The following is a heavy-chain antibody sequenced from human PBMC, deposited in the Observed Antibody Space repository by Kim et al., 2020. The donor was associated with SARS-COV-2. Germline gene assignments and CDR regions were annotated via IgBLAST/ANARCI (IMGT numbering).Heavy chain of an antibody. D-gene: IGHD6-13*01. V-gene: IGHV3-11*06. CDR3: ARSDSSSWYLFDY. CDR1: GFTFSDYY. Sequence: GGSLRLSCAASGFTFSDYYMSWIRQAPGKGLEWVSYISSSSSYTNYADSVKGRFTISRDNAKNSLYLQMNSLRAEDTAVYYCARSDSSSWYLFDYWGQGTLVTVSS. CDR2: ISSSSSYT. J-gene: IGHJ4*02.